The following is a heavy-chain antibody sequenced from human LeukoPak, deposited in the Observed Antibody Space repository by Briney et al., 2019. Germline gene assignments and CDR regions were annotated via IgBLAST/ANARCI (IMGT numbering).Heavy chain of an antibody. V-gene: IGHV4-59*01. Sequence: SETLSLTCTVSGGSISSYYWSWLRQPPGKGLEWIGYIYYSGSTNYNPSLKSRVTISVDTSKNQCSLKLSSVTAADTAVYYCARAPGGNSAYWGQGTLVTVSS. CDR3: ARAPGGNSAY. CDR1: GGSISSYY. CDR2: IYYSGST. J-gene: IGHJ4*02. D-gene: IGHD4-23*01.